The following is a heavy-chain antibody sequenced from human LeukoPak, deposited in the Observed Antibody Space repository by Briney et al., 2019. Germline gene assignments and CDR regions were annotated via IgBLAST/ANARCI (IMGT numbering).Heavy chain of an antibody. Sequence: GSLRLSCAASGITVSSYWLHWVRQAPGKGLVWVSRINSDGSVTNYADSVEGRFTISRDNAKNTLYLQMNDLRAEDTAVYYCVTDRYSDSAFGDWGQGTLVTVSS. CDR1: GITVSSYW. CDR3: VTDRYSDSAFGD. J-gene: IGHJ4*02. V-gene: IGHV3-74*01. CDR2: INSDGSVT. D-gene: IGHD1-26*01.